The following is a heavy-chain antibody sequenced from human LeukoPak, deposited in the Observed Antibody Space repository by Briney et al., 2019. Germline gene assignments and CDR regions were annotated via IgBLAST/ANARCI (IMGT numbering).Heavy chain of an antibody. V-gene: IGHV4-61*01. CDR3: ARDRVRGNSDPFFDY. D-gene: IGHD1-26*01. Sequence: PSETLSLTCTVSGGSVSSGTYYWSWIRQPPGKGLEWIGYIYYSGSTNYNPPLKGRVTISVDTSKNQFSLKLSSVTAADTAVYYCARDRVRGNSDPFFDYWGQGTLVTVSS. CDR1: GGSVSSGTYY. J-gene: IGHJ4*02. CDR2: IYYSGST.